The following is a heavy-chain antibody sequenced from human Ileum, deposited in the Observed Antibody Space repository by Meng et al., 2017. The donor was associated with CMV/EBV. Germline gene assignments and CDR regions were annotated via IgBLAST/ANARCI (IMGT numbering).Heavy chain of an antibody. CDR2: IYWDDDK. CDR3: AHRLVGVGAWDTGHFDY. V-gene: IGHV2-5*02. CDR1: GFSLSTSGVG. J-gene: IGHJ4*02. Sequence: QITLKEADPTPXXXXXTXTLXXXXSGFSLSTSGVGVGWIRQPPGKALEWLALIYWDDDKRYSPSLKSRLTIIKDTSNNQVVLIMTNMDPLDTGTYYCAHRLVGVGAWDTGHFDYWGQGTLVTVSS. D-gene: IGHD1-26*01.